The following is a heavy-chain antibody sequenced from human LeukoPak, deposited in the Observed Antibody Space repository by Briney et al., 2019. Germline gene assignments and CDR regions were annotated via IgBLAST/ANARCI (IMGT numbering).Heavy chain of an antibody. CDR1: GSTFSNAW. CDR2: IYSKTDGGTT. J-gene: IGHJ3*02. V-gene: IGHV3-15*01. CDR3: TTGFFGVVNDAFDI. Sequence: GGSLRLSCAASGSTFSNAWMNWVRQAPGKGLEWVGRIYSKTDGGTTDYAAPVKGRFTISRDDSKNTLYLQMNSLKTEDTALYYCTTGFFGVVNDAFDIWGQGTMVTVSS. D-gene: IGHD3-3*01.